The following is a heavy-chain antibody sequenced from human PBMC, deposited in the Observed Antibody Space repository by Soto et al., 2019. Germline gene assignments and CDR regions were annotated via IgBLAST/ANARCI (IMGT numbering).Heavy chain of an antibody. V-gene: IGHV3-48*01. J-gene: IGHJ6*03. D-gene: IGHD4-17*01. Sequence: PGGSLRLSCAASGFTFSSYSMNWVHQAPGKGLEWVSYISSSSSTIYYADSVKGRFTISRDNAKNSLYLQMNSLRAEDTAVYYCARVPTLTTSDYYYYYYMDVWGKGTTVTVSS. CDR1: GFTFSSYS. CDR3: ARVPTLTTSDYYYYYYMDV. CDR2: ISSSSSTI.